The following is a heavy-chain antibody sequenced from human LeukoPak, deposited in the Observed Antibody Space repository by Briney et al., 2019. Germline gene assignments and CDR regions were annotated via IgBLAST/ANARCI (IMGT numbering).Heavy chain of an antibody. CDR3: ARGVALRTGFDY. Sequence: SETPSLTCTVSGGSISSYYWSWIRQPPGKGLEWIGYIYYSGSTNYNPSLKSRVTISVDTSKNQFSLKLSSVTAADTAVYYCARGVALRTGFDYWGQGTLVTVSS. D-gene: IGHD4-17*01. CDR1: GGSISSYY. V-gene: IGHV4-59*01. CDR2: IYYSGST. J-gene: IGHJ4*02.